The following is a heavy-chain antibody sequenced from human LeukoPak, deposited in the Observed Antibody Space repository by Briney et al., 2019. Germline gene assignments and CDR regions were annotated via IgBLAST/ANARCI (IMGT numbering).Heavy chain of an antibody. D-gene: IGHD3-3*01. Sequence: GGSLRLSCAASGFTFSTYWMTWVRQAPGKGLEWVANIKQDGSQKYHVDSVKGRFTISRDNAKNSLYLQMNSLRAEDTAVYYCARDSPYYDFWSGWGNDYWGQGTLVTVSS. CDR2: IKQDGSQK. CDR1: GFTFSTYW. CDR3: ARDSPYYDFWSGWGNDY. J-gene: IGHJ4*02. V-gene: IGHV3-7*01.